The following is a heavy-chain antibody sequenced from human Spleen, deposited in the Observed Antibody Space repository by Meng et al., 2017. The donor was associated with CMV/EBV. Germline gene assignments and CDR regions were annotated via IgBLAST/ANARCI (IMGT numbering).Heavy chain of an antibody. J-gene: IGHJ4*02. CDR3: ATPMVGTRVFDY. Sequence: SETLSLTCHVSGGSVTSHSWTLIRQPPGKGLEWIGYVYSSGSTNYNPSLKSRVTISVDTSKNQFSLKMTSVTAADTAIYYCATPMVGTRVFDYWAQGTPVTVSS. D-gene: IGHD2-21*02. V-gene: IGHV4-59*02. CDR2: VYSSGST. CDR1: GGSVTSHS.